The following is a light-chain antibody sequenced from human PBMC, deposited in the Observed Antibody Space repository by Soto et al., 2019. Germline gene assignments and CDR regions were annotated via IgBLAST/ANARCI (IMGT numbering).Light chain of an antibody. CDR3: DSYTSSSSYA. CDR2: DVS. J-gene: IGLJ1*01. V-gene: IGLV2-14*01. Sequence: QSALTRPASVSGSPGQSITISCTGTGSDVGAYRYVSWYQQHPGQAPKLIIYDVSNRPSGVSDRFSGSKSGNTASLTISGLQSEDEADYYCDSYTSSSSYAFGTGTKLTVL. CDR1: GSDVGAYRY.